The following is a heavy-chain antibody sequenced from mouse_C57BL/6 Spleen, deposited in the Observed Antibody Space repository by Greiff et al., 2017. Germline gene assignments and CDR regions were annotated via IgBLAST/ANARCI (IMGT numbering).Heavy chain of an antibody. D-gene: IGHD1-1*01. CDR3: ARSEITTVVPWYFDV. CDR2: ISSGSSTI. V-gene: IGHV5-17*01. Sequence: EVKLVESGGGLVKPGGSLKLSCAASGFTFSDYGMHWVRQAPEQGLEWVAYISSGSSTIYYADTVKGRFTISRDNAKNTLFLQMTSLRSEDTAMYYCARSEITTVVPWYFDVWGTGTTVTVSS. CDR1: GFTFSDYG. J-gene: IGHJ1*03.